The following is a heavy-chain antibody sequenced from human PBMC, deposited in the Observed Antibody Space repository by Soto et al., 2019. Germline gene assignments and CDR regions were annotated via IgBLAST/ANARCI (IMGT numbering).Heavy chain of an antibody. Sequence: ASVKVSCKASGYTFTNYAIHWARQAPGQRLEWMGWINAGNGKTKYSQNFQGRVTTTRDTSASIVYMEVNSLRSEDTALYYCARGTWVATTADYYLESWGQATLVTLSS. V-gene: IGHV1-3*01. CDR1: GYTFTNYA. CDR2: INAGNGKT. J-gene: IGHJ4*02. CDR3: ARGTWVATTADYYLES. D-gene: IGHD5-12*01.